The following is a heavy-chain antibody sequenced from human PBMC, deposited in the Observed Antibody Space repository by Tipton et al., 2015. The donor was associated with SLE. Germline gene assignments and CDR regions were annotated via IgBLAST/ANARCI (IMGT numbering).Heavy chain of an antibody. Sequence: TLSLTCTVSGGSISSYYWSWIRQPPGKGLEWIGYIYYSGSTNYNPSLKSRVTISVDTSKNQFSLKLSSVTAADTAVYYCARGGLGVSYYFCMAVWGKRTTVTVSS. D-gene: IGHD1-26*01. CDR1: GGSISSYY. J-gene: IGHJ6*03. CDR3: ARGGLGVSYYFCMAV. V-gene: IGHV4-59*01. CDR2: IYYSGST.